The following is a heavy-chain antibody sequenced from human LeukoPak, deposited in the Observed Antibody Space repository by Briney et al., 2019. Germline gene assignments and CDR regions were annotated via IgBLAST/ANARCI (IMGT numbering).Heavy chain of an antibody. CDR3: AKQGYCSGGSCYEERFDP. V-gene: IGHV3-23*01. D-gene: IGHD2-15*01. Sequence: PGGSLRLSCAASGFTFSSYAMSWVRQAPGKGLEWVSAISGSGGSTYYADSVKGRFTISRDNSKNTLYLQMNSLRAEDTAVYYCAKQGYCSGGSCYEERFDPWGQGTLVTVSS. CDR1: GFTFSSYA. J-gene: IGHJ5*02. CDR2: ISGSGGST.